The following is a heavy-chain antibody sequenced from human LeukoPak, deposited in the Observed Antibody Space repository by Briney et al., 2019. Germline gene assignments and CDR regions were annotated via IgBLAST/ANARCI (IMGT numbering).Heavy chain of an antibody. Sequence: GGSLRLSCAASGFTFDDYGMSWVRQAPGKGLEWVSGINWNGGSTGYADSVKGRFTISRDNAKNSLYLQMNSLRAEDTALYYCARVGGAAREHYFDYWGQGTLVTVSS. CDR1: GFTFDDYG. CDR2: INWNGGST. D-gene: IGHD6-6*01. CDR3: ARVGGAAREHYFDY. J-gene: IGHJ4*02. V-gene: IGHV3-20*04.